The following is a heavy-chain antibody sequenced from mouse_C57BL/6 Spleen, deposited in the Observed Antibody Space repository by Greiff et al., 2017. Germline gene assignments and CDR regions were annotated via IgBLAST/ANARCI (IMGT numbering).Heavy chain of an antibody. V-gene: IGHV5-17*01. D-gene: IGHD1-3*01. CDR2: ISSGSSTI. Sequence: DVKLVESGGGLVKPGGSLKLSCAASGFTFSDYGMHWVRQAPEKGLEWVAYISSGSSTIYYAATVKGRFTISRDNAKNTLFLQMTSLRSEDTAMYYCAKELNFDYWGQGTTLTVSS. CDR3: AKELNFDY. J-gene: IGHJ2*01. CDR1: GFTFSDYG.